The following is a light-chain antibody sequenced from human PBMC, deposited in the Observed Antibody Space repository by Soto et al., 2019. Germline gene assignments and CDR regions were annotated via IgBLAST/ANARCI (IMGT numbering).Light chain of an antibody. V-gene: IGKV3-20*01. CDR1: QSLSGNY. CDR3: QQYYTLIT. J-gene: IGKJ5*01. CDR2: GAF. Sequence: EIVLTQSPGTLSLSPGERATLSWKASQSLSGNYLAWNQRKPGQAPRLLMFGAFSRASGIPDRLSGSGSGTDFTLTINRVEPEDSAVYYCQQYYTLITFGQGTRLEIK.